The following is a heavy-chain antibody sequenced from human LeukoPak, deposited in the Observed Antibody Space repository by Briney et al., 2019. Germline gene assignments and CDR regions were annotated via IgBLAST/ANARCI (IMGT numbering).Heavy chain of an antibody. CDR2: LSPSGTT. J-gene: IGHJ5*02. Sequence: SETLSLTCTVSGGSFGTYYWTWARQSAGKGLEWIGRLSPSGTTNYSPSLKNRVSVSGDTSKRQFSLSLRSVTAADTAMYHCAATGAGRGWYFGELQTWGQGILVAVSS. V-gene: IGHV4-4*07. CDR3: AATGAGRGWYFGELQT. CDR1: GGSFGTYY. D-gene: IGHD6-19*01.